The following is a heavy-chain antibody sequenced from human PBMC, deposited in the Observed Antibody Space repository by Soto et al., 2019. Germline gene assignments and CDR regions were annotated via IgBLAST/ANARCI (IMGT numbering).Heavy chain of an antibody. CDR1: DGSVSSGGYY. Sequence: QVQLQESGPGLVKPSETLSLTCTVSDGSVSSGGYYWTWIRQAPGKGLEWIGNIYYSGSTNYNPSLKSRVTIRVDTSKNQFSLKLSSVTAADTAVYYCARSIIYDSSGSTDYWGQGTLVTVSS. CDR2: IYYSGST. V-gene: IGHV4-61*08. J-gene: IGHJ4*02. CDR3: ARSIIYDSSGSTDY. D-gene: IGHD3-22*01.